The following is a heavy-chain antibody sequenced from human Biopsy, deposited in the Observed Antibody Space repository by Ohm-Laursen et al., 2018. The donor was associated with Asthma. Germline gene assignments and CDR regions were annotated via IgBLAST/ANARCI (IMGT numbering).Heavy chain of an antibody. CDR2: IYRNGDT. J-gene: IGHJ4*02. V-gene: IGHV4-30-2*06. CDR1: GDSIDGGDYS. D-gene: IGHD2-21*02. CDR3: ARGWNCGGDCYSLDS. Sequence: SETLSLTCAASGDSIDGGDYSWTWIRQSPGVGLEWIGYIYRNGDTYYNPTLKNRVTISIDRSKNQFSLRLRSVTAADTAVYYCARGWNCGGDCYSLDSWGQGTLVTVSS.